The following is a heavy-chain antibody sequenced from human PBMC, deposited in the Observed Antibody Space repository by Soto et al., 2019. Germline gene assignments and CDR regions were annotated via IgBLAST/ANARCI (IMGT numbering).Heavy chain of an antibody. D-gene: IGHD3-3*01. CDR2: ISAYNGNT. CDR1: GYTFTSYG. CDR3: AKSDYYDFWSGPYGMDV. Sequence: ASVKVSCKASGYTFTSYGISWVRQAPGQGLEWMGWISAYNGNTNYAQKLQGRVTMTTDTSTSTAYMELRSLRSDDTAVYYCAKSDYYDFWSGPYGMDVWGQGTTVTAP. V-gene: IGHV1-18*01. J-gene: IGHJ6*02.